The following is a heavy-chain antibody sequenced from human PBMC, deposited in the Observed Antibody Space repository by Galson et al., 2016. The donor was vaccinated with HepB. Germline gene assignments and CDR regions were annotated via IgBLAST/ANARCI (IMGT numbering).Heavy chain of an antibody. CDR3: ARDCSGGDCHPTGSYDVFDV. D-gene: IGHD2-21*01. Sequence: SETLSLTCTVSGASISSRNWWSWVRQSPEKGLEWIGEIFHSGDTNYNPSFKSRATLSVGESKNQFSLRLTSMTAADTAVYFCARDCSGGDCHPTGSYDVFDVWGQGTMVPVAS. CDR2: IFHSGDT. V-gene: IGHV4-4*02. CDR1: GASISSRNW. J-gene: IGHJ3*01.